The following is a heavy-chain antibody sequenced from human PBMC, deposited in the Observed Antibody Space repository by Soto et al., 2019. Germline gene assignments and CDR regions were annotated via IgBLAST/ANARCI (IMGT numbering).Heavy chain of an antibody. V-gene: IGHV1-8*01. D-gene: IGHD6-19*01. CDR2: MNPNSGNT. Sequence: QVQLVQSGAEVKKPGASVKVSCKASGYTFTSYDINWVRQATGQGLEWMGWMNPNSGNTGYAQKFQGRVTMTRNTSISTAYIELSSLRSADTAVYYCARERSSGWYVDYWGQGTLVTVSS. CDR3: ARERSSGWYVDY. J-gene: IGHJ4*02. CDR1: GYTFTSYD.